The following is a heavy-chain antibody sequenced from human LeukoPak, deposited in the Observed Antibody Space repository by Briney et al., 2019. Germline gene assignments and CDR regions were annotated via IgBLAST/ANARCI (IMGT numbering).Heavy chain of an antibody. V-gene: IGHV2-5*01. CDR1: GFSLSTSGVG. CDR3: AHRGSSHDTSLRFDP. D-gene: IGHD3-22*01. Sequence: VSGPTLVNPTQTLTLTCTFSGFSLSTSGVGVGWIRQPPGKALEWLALIYWNDDKRYSPSLKSRLTITKDTSKNQVVLTMTNMDPVDTATYYCAHRGSSHDTSLRFDPWGQGTLVTVSS. J-gene: IGHJ5*02. CDR2: IYWNDDK.